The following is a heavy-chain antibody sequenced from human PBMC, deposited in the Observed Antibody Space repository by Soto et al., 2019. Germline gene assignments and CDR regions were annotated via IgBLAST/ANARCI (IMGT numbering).Heavy chain of an antibody. CDR3: ARVERGTATTVVDAFDI. Sequence: QVQLQQWGAGLLKPSETLSLTCAGNGGSVNSGNYYWSWIRQPPGKGLRWIGEMSHRGGTNFNPSLKSRVPTAVHTSKNQSSLKMSSVTAADTALYYCARVERGTATTVVDAFDIWGPGTMVSVSS. D-gene: IGHD2-21*02. J-gene: IGHJ3*02. CDR1: GGSVNSGNYY. CDR2: MSHRGGT. V-gene: IGHV4-34*01.